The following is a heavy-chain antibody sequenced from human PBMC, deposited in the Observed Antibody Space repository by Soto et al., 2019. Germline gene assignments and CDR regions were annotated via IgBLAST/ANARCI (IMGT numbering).Heavy chain of an antibody. J-gene: IGHJ6*02. V-gene: IGHV3-23*01. CDR1: GFTFSNYA. CDR2: ISGSGDNT. CDR3: AKSHSSAAIYYYYYGMDV. Sequence: EVQLLESGGGLVQTGGSLRLSCAASGFTFSNYAMSWVRQAPGKGLEWVSDISGSGDNTYYADSVKGRFVISRDNSKNMVNMEMNSLRAEDTAVYYCAKSHSSAAIYYYYYGMDVWGQGTTVTVSS. D-gene: IGHD3-22*01.